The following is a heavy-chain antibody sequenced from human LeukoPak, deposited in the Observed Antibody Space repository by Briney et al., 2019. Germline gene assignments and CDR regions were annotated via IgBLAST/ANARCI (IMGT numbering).Heavy chain of an antibody. J-gene: IGHJ4*02. CDR2: VNPNSGNT. CDR1: VYTFTSYY. D-gene: IGHD3-16*02. CDR3: ARNLECYSYHIDY. V-gene: IGHV1-8*02. Sequence: ASVPVSYKASVYTFTSYYLIGVQQPTAQGLEWMGWVNPNSGNTGYAQKSQGRVTMTRNTSISTAYMELSSLRSEDTAVYYCARNLECYSYHIDYWGQGTTVTVSS.